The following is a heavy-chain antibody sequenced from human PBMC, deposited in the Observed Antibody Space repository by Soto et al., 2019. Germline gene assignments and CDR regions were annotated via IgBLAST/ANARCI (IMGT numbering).Heavy chain of an antibody. CDR3: ARGVWDHLEGYFQQ. D-gene: IGHD1-26*01. CDR1: GYSFTNYW. Sequence: GESLKISFKGSGYSFTNYWIGWVRQMAGKGLEGMGIIYPGASDTRYSPSFQGQVTISADKAGSTAYLQWRSLTASDTAIYYCARGVWDHLEGYFQQGGQGTLVNVPS. V-gene: IGHV5-51*01. J-gene: IGHJ1*01. CDR2: IYPGASDT.